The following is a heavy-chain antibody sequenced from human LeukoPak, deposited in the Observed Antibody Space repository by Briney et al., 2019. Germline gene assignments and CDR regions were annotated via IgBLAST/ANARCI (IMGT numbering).Heavy chain of an antibody. D-gene: IGHD6-13*01. J-gene: IGHJ6*02. CDR3: AFGDSSSWSPYYYGMDV. CDR1: GGTFSSYA. Sequence: SVEVSCKASGGTFSSYAISWVRQAPGQGLEWMGGIIPIFGTANYAQKFQGRVTITADESTSTAYMELGSLRSEDTAVYYCAFGDSSSWSPYYYGMDVWGQGTTVTVSS. V-gene: IGHV1-69*13. CDR2: IIPIFGTA.